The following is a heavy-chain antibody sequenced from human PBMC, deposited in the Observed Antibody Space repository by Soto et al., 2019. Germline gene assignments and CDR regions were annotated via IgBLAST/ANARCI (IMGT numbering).Heavy chain of an antibody. CDR2: INPSGGST. Sequence: VASVKVSCKASGYTFTSYYMHWVRQAPGQGLEWMGIINPSGGSTSYAQKFQGRVTMTRDTSTSTVYMELSSLRSEDTAVYYCARVPILTGYFYYYYGMGVWGQGTTVTVSS. J-gene: IGHJ6*02. V-gene: IGHV1-46*01. CDR3: ARVPILTGYFYYYYGMGV. CDR1: GYTFTSYY. D-gene: IGHD3-9*01.